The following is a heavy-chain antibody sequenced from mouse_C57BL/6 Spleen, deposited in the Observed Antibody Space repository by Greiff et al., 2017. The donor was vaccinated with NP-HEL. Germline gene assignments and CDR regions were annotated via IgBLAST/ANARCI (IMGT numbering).Heavy chain of an antibody. CDR3: ARKSYYDYAMDY. D-gene: IGHD2-10*01. V-gene: IGHV5-12*01. CDR2: ISNGGGST. CDR1: GFTFSDYY. Sequence: EVQLVESGGGLVQPGGSLKLSCAASGFTFSDYYMYWVRQTPEKRLEWVAYISNGGGSTYYPDTVKGRFTISRDNAKNTLYLQMSRLKSEDTAMYYCARKSYYDYAMDYWGQGTSVTVSS. J-gene: IGHJ4*01.